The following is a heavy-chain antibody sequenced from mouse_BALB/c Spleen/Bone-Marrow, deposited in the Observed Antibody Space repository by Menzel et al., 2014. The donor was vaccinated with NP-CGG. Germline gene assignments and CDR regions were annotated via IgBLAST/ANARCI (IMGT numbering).Heavy chain of an antibody. CDR1: GYTFTSYT. Sequence: QVQLQQSGAELARPGASVKMSCKASGYTFTSYTLHWVKQRPGQCLVWLGYLNPSTVSTEYNQKFKDKATLTADKSSSTAYMQVSSLTSEDAAVYYCARSNYPAWFAYWGQGTLVTVAA. CDR3: ARSNYPAWFAY. D-gene: IGHD2-5*01. CDR2: LNPSTVST. V-gene: IGHV1-4*01. J-gene: IGHJ3*01.